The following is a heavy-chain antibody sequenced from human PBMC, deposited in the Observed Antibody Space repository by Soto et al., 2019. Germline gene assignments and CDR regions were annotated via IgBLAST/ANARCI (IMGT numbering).Heavy chain of an antibody. Sequence: GGSLRLSCAASGFTFYSHLMSWVRQAPGKGLEWVANINQDGSEKYYVDSVKGRFTISRDNGKNSLYLQMNSLRAEDTAVYYCAKDSGYSYGYDYFDYWGQGTLVTVSS. CDR2: INQDGSEK. J-gene: IGHJ4*02. CDR1: GFTFYSHL. D-gene: IGHD5-18*01. V-gene: IGHV3-7*03. CDR3: AKDSGYSYGYDYFDY.